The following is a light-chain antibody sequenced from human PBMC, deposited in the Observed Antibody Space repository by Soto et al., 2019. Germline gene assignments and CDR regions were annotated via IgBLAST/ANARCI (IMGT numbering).Light chain of an antibody. J-gene: IGKJ1*01. Sequence: EVVLTQSPGTLSLSPGERATLSCRASQTININYLAWYQQKPGQAPRLLMSGASNRATGIPDRFSGSWSGTDFTLTINRLEPEEFAMYFCQQYNTSPRTFGQGTKVEVK. V-gene: IGKV3-20*01. CDR2: GAS. CDR1: QTININY. CDR3: QQYNTSPRT.